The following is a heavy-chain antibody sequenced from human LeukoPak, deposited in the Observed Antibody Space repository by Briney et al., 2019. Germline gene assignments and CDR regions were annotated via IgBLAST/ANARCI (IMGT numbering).Heavy chain of an antibody. CDR3: ARTRTLPIAGGFDT. V-gene: IGHV3-74*01. J-gene: IGHJ5*02. CDR1: GFAFSSCW. D-gene: IGHD3-16*01. CDR2: ISTDGSIT. Sequence: GGSLRLSCAASGFAFSSCWMHWVRQGPGKGLVWVSRISTDGSITDYADSVKGRFTISRENAKNTLYLQMNSLRAEDTAVYYCARTRTLPIAGGFDTWGQGSLVTVSS.